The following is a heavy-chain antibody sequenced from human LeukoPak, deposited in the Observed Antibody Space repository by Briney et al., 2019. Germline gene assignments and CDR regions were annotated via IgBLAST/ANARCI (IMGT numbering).Heavy chain of an antibody. CDR3: ARDYYDSSGYKGSWYFDL. CDR1: GGSISSGGYS. J-gene: IGHJ2*01. Sequence: PSETLSLTCAVSGGSISSGGYSWSWIRQPPGKGLEWIGYIYYSGSTYYNPSLKSRVTISVDTSKNQFSLKLSSVTAADTAVYYCARDYYDSSGYKGSWYFDLWGRGTLVTVSS. V-gene: IGHV4-30-4*07. CDR2: IYYSGST. D-gene: IGHD3-22*01.